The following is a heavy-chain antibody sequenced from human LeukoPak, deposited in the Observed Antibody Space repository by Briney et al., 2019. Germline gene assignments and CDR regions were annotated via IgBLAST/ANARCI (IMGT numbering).Heavy chain of an antibody. J-gene: IGHJ5*01. CDR3: ARSLDNWYASNNLFDS. CDR2: ISGSGDST. D-gene: IGHD2-8*01. CDR1: GFTFSSYA. Sequence: GGSLRLSCAASGFTFSSYAMSWVRQAPGKGLEWVSSISGSGDSTYYAESVKGRFTISRDNSKSTMYLQMNSLRAEDTAVYFCARSLDNWYASNNLFDSWGQGTLVTVSS. V-gene: IGHV3-23*01.